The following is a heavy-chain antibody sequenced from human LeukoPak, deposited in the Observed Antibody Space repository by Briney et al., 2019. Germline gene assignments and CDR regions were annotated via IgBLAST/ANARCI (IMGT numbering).Heavy chain of an antibody. V-gene: IGHV3-64*01. J-gene: IGHJ6*03. CDR1: GFTFSSYA. Sequence: GGSLRLSCAASGFTFSSYAMHWVRQAPGKGLEYVSAISSNGGSTYYANSVKGRFTISRDNSKNTLYLQMGSLRAEDMAVYYCVRALTWNDGYYYYYMDVWGKGTTVTVSS. CDR3: VRALTWNDGYYYYYMDV. CDR2: ISSNGGST. D-gene: IGHD1-1*01.